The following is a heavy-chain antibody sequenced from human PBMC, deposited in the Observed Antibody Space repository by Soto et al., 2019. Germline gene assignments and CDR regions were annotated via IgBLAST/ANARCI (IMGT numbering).Heavy chain of an antibody. V-gene: IGHV3-23*01. Sequence: EVQLLESGGGLVQPGGSLRLSCAASGFTFSSYAMNWVRQAPGKGLEWVSVISGSDSSTYYADSVKGRFTTSRDNSKSTTYVXMKSXXXXXXXXXXXXXXXXXXXXXXXXXGQGTRVTVS. CDR2: ISGSDSST. CDR3: XXXXXXXXXXXXX. CDR1: GFTFSSYA. J-gene: IGHJ4*02.